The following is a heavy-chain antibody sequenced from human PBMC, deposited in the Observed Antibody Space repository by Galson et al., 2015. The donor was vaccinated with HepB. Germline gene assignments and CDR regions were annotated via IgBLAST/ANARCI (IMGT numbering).Heavy chain of an antibody. V-gene: IGHV1-2*06. J-gene: IGHJ4*02. D-gene: IGHD5-12*01. CDR2: INPNSGGT. CDR1: GYTFTGSY. CDR3: ARVPVGLSPGYSAYDLGFG. Sequence: SVKVSCKASGYTFTGSYMHWMRQAPGQGLEWMGRINPNSGGTNYAQKFQGRVTMTRDTSISTAYMELTRLRSDDTAVYYCARVPVGLSPGYSAYDLGFGWGQGTLVTVSS.